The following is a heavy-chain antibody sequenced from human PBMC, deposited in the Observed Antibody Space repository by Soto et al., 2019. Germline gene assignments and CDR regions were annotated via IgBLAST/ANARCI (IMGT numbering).Heavy chain of an antibody. CDR2: ISSDGSSK. J-gene: IGHJ4*02. Sequence: QVQLVESGGGVGQPGRSLRLSCAASGLTFSNHGMHWVRQTPGKGLEWVAVISSDGSSKYYVDSVKGLFTISRDDSKNTVYLQMNSLRAEDTAVYYCAKDKGRRYFDYWGQGTLVTVSS. V-gene: IGHV3-30*18. CDR1: GLTFSNHG. CDR3: AKDKGRRYFDY.